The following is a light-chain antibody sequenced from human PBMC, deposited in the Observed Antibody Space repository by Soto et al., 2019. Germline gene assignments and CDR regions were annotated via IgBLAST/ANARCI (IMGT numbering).Light chain of an antibody. CDR2: GSS. Sequence: EIVLTQSPGTLSLSPGERATLSCRASQSVSSAYLAWYQQKPGQAPRLLLYGSSSRATGIPDRFSGSGSGTDFTLTIRGVDPEDFAVYYCQHYGSSSWTFGQGTKVEIK. J-gene: IGKJ1*01. CDR3: QHYGSSSWT. V-gene: IGKV3-20*01. CDR1: QSVSSAY.